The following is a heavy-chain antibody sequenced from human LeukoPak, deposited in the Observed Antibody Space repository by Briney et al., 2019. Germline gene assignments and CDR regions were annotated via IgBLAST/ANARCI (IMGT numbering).Heavy chain of an antibody. D-gene: IGHD6-19*01. CDR2: ISSNGGST. CDR3: VKDRAVVGKGAKYFQH. V-gene: IGHV3-64D*06. Sequence: PGGSLRLSCSASGFTFSSYAMHWVRQAPGKGLEYVSAISSNGGSTYYADSVKGRFTISRDNSKKTLYLKMSSLRAEATAVYYCVKDRAVVGKGAKYFQHWGQGTLVPVYS. J-gene: IGHJ1*01. CDR1: GFTFSSYA.